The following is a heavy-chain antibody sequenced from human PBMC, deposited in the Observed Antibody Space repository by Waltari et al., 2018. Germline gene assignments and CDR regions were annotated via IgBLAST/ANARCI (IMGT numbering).Heavy chain of an antibody. CDR3: ASFSSSGWLPFDY. Sequence: EVQLVESGGGLVKPGGSLRLSCAASGFTFSSYSMNWVRQAPGKGLEWVSSISSSSYIYYADSVKGRFTISRDNAKNSLDLQMNSLRAEDTAVYYCASFSSSGWLPFDYWGQGTLVTVSS. D-gene: IGHD6-19*01. V-gene: IGHV3-21*01. CDR2: ISSSSYI. J-gene: IGHJ4*02. CDR1: GFTFSSYS.